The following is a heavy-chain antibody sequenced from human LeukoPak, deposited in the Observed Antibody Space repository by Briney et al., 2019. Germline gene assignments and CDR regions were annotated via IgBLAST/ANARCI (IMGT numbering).Heavy chain of an antibody. J-gene: IGHJ6*02. CDR1: GFTFSSYG. V-gene: IGHV3-30*18. Sequence: GGSLRLSCAASGFTFSSYGMHWVRQAPGKGLEWVAVISYDGSNKYYADSVKGRFTISRDNSKNTLYLQMNSLRAEDTAVYYCAKDLLNYYDSSGPVSWLYYYYGMDVWGQGTTVTVSS. CDR2: ISYDGSNK. D-gene: IGHD3-22*01. CDR3: AKDLLNYYDSSGPVSWLYYYYGMDV.